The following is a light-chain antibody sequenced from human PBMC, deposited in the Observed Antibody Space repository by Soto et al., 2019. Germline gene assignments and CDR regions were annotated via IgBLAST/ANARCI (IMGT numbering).Light chain of an antibody. CDR2: GAS. CDR1: QSVSSSY. CDR3: QQYDRSPQT. V-gene: IGKV3-20*01. Sequence: EIVLTQSPGTLSLSPGERATLSCRASQSVSSSYLAWYQKPPGQAPRLLIYGASSRAASIAGRFSGSASGADFTLTISRLDPEDFAVYYWQQYDRSPQTFGRGTKLEIK. J-gene: IGKJ2*01.